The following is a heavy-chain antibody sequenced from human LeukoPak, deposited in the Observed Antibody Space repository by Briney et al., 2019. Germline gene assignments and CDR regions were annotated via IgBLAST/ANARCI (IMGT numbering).Heavy chain of an antibody. CDR3: AKDRYYDIPFDY. Sequence: PGGSLRLSCAASGFTFSSYGMHWVRQAPGKGLEWVAFIRYDGSNKYYADSVKGRFTISGDNSKNTLYLQMNSLRAEDTAVCYCAKDRYYDIPFDYWGQGTLVTVSS. CDR2: IRYDGSNK. D-gene: IGHD3-9*01. V-gene: IGHV3-30*02. J-gene: IGHJ4*02. CDR1: GFTFSSYG.